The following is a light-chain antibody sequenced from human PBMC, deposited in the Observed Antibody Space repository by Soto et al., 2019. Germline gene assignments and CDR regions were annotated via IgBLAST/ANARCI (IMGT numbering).Light chain of an antibody. CDR1: QSISSW. CDR3: QQYNSYSRT. Sequence: DIQMTQSPSTLSASVGDRVTITCRASQSISSWLAWYQQKPGKAPKLLIYDASSLESGVPSRFSGSGSGTEFTLTINRLQPDDFATYYCQQYNSYSRTFGQGTKLEIK. J-gene: IGKJ1*01. CDR2: DAS. V-gene: IGKV1-5*01.